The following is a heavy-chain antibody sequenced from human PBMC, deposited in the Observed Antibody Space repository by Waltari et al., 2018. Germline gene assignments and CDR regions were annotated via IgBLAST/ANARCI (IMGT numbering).Heavy chain of an antibody. V-gene: IGHV1-2*02. J-gene: IGHJ4*02. CDR1: CFTFPDYF. D-gene: IGHD6-13*01. CDR2: VNPNKGDS. CDR3: ARYFCSITSSCHTDV. Sequence: QVQLVQSGADVTKPGASMNVSCKTFCFTFPDYFFHGVGQAPGQGLEFMGWVNPNKGDSGSTPRFQGRVTLTTDTSSSTAYMELSDLRFDDTAIYYCARYFCSITSSCHTDVWGLGTLVTVSS.